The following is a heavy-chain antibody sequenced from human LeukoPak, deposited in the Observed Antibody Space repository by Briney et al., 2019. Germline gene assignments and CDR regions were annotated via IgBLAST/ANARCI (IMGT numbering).Heavy chain of an antibody. CDR1: GFTLSTYG. CDR2: ISSSSYI. CDR3: ARDPTYSSSWNNWFDP. V-gene: IGHV3-21*01. D-gene: IGHD6-13*01. Sequence: GRSLRLSCAASGFTLSTYGVHWVRQAPGKGLEWVSSISSSSYIYYADSVKGRFTISRDNAKNSLYLQMNSLRAEDTAVYYCARDPTYSSSWNNWFDPWGQGTLVTVSS. J-gene: IGHJ5*02.